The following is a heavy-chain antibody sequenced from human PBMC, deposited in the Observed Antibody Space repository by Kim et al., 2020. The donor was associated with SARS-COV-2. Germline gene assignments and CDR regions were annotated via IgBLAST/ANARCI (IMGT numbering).Heavy chain of an antibody. CDR2: ISGSGGST. CDR3: AKSGIRIRLGELSFDY. J-gene: IGHJ4*02. D-gene: IGHD3-16*02. V-gene: IGHV3-23*01. Sequence: GGSLRLSCAASGFTFSSYAMSWVRQAPGKGLEWVSAISGSGGSTYYADSVKGRFTISRDNSKNTLYLQMNSLRAEDTAVYYCAKSGIRIRLGELSFDYWGQGTLVTVSS. CDR1: GFTFSSYA.